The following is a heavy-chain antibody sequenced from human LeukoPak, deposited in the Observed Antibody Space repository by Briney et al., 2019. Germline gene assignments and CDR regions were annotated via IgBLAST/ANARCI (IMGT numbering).Heavy chain of an antibody. CDR3: AKSFGAAMVPAHYGLDV. J-gene: IGHJ6*02. CDR2: ISYDGNNK. V-gene: IGHV3-30*18. CDR1: GFTFSSYG. D-gene: IGHD3-16*02. Sequence: QPGRSLRLSCAASGFTFSSYGMHWVRQAPGKGLEWVALISYDGNNKYYADSVKGRFTVSRDNSKNTLYLQMNGLRDEDTAVYYCAKSFGAAMVPAHYGLDVWGQGTTVTVSS.